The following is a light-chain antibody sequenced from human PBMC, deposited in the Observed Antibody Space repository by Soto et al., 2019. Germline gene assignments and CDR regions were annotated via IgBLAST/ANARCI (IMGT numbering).Light chain of an antibody. CDR3: SSYTGGNPSYV. CDR2: EVT. Sequence: QSALAQPSSVSGSPGQSITISCTGTSTDVGGYNYVSWYQHHSGKAPKLLIYEVTNRPSGISDRFSGSKSVNTASLTISGLQAEDESDYYCSSYTGGNPSYVFGTGTKLTVL. J-gene: IGLJ1*01. V-gene: IGLV2-14*01. CDR1: STDVGGYNY.